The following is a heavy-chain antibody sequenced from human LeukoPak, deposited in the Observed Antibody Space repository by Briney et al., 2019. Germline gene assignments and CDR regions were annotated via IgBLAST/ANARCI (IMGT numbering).Heavy chain of an antibody. CDR3: ARGRGTVNY. J-gene: IGHJ4*02. Sequence: ASVKVSCKASGYTFTSYDINWVRQPPGQGLEWTGGMNPNSVNTGYEQKFQGRVTMTRNTSLSKPYMELRSVRSEDTAVYYCARGRGTVNYWGQGTLVTVSS. V-gene: IGHV1-8*01. CDR2: MNPNSVNT. D-gene: IGHD3-16*01. CDR1: GYTFTSYD.